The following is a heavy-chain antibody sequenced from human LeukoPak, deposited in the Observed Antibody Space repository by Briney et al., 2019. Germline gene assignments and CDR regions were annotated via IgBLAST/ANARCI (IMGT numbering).Heavy chain of an antibody. CDR2: ISAYNGNT. D-gene: IGHD3-10*01. CDR3: ARDNPYGSRNYYGMDV. V-gene: IGHV1-18*01. CDR1: RGTLISYA. Sequence: GASVKVSCKASRGTLISYAISWVRQAPGQGLEWVGWISAYNGNTNYAQKLQGRVTMTTDTSTSTAYMELRSLRSDDTAVYYCARDNPYGSRNYYGMDVWGQGATVTVSS. J-gene: IGHJ6*02.